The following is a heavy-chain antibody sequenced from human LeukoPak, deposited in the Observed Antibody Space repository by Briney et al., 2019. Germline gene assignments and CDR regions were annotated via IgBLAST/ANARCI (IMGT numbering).Heavy chain of an antibody. CDR1: GGSFSGYY. CDR2: INHSGST. J-gene: IGHJ6*02. D-gene: IGHD4-17*01. CDR3: ARSPYGDYALYYYYGMDV. V-gene: IGHV4-34*01. Sequence: SETLSLTCAVYGGSFSGYYWSWIRQPPGKGLEWIGEINHSGSTNYNPSLKSRVTISVDTSKNQFSLKLSSVTAADTAVYYCARSPYGDYALYYYYGMDVWGQGTTVTVSS.